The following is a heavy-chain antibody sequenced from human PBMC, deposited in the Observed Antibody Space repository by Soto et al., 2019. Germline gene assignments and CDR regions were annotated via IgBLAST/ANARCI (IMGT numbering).Heavy chain of an antibody. Sequence: SVKVSCKASGGTFSSYAISWVRQAPGQGLEWMGGIIPIFGTANYAQKFQGRVTITADESTSTAYMELSSLRSEDTAVYYCARPQAVATRLVYYYYYGMDVWGQGTTVTVS. CDR1: GGTFSSYA. D-gene: IGHD6-19*01. V-gene: IGHV1-69*13. J-gene: IGHJ6*02. CDR3: ARPQAVATRLVYYYYYGMDV. CDR2: IIPIFGTA.